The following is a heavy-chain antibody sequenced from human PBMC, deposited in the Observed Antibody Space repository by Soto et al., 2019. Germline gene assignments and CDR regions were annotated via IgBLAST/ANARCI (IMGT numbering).Heavy chain of an antibody. Sequence: SEPLSLTCTVSGGSISSYYWSWIRQPPGKGLEWIGYIYYSGNTNYNPSLKSRVTISVDTSKNQFSLKLSSVTAADTAVYYCVRVWVGAFDIWGQGTMVTVSS. J-gene: IGHJ3*02. CDR2: IYYSGNT. D-gene: IGHD1-26*01. CDR1: GGSISSYY. CDR3: VRVWVGAFDI. V-gene: IGHV4-59*01.